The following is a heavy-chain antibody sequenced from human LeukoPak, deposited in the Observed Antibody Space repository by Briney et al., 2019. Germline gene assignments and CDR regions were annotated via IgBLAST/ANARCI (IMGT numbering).Heavy chain of an antibody. D-gene: IGHD5-18*01. V-gene: IGHV4-39*07. CDR2: IDYTGTT. CDR1: GDSISNNFYY. Sequence: SETLSLTCSVFGDSISNNFYYWGWIRQTPGKGLAWIASIDYTGTTYYNPSFKSRVSISMDTSKNQFSLKLTSVTAADTAVFYCVKFKRRPRTYSYDYEFWGQGTLVTVSP. CDR3: VKFKRRPRTYSYDYEF. J-gene: IGHJ4*02.